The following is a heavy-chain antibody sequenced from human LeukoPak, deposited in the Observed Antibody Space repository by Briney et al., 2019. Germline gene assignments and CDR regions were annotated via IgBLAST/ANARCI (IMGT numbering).Heavy chain of an antibody. CDR1: GYTFTSYA. V-gene: IGHV7-4-1*02. D-gene: IGHD2-15*01. CDR3: ARDLDSAAFDI. J-gene: IGHJ3*02. Sequence: ASVKVSCKASGYTFTSYAMNWVRQAPGQGLEYMGWIRTSTGSPTYAQGFTGRFVFSLDTSVNTAYHQISSLKAEDTAVYYCARDLDSAAFDIWGQGTMVTVSS. CDR2: IRTSTGSP.